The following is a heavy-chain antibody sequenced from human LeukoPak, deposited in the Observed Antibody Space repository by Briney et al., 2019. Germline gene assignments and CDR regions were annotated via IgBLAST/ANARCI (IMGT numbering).Heavy chain of an antibody. CDR2: INTNTGNP. Sequence: ASVKVSCKTSGYTFTNNAINWVRQAPGQGLEWMGWINTNTGNPSYAQGFFTGRYVFSLDTSASTAYLQINGLKADDTAVYYCGRDPKLGIRGYTYGYIDHWGQGTLVTVSS. J-gene: IGHJ4*02. V-gene: IGHV7-4-1*02. CDR1: GYTFTNNA. D-gene: IGHD5-18*01. CDR3: GRDPKLGIRGYTYGYIDH.